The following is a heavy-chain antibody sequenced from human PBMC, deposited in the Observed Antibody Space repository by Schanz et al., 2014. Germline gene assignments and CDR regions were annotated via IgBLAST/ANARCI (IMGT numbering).Heavy chain of an antibody. CDR3: AREVGLYDRGWFDP. V-gene: IGHV1-2*04. CDR1: RSTFSSYT. D-gene: IGHD3-22*01. J-gene: IGHJ5*02. Sequence: QVQLVQSGAEVKKPGSSVKVSCKASRSTFSSYTISWVRQARGQGLEWMGWINPNSGTTNYAQKFQGWVTMTRDTSISTAYMELSSLRSEDTAVYYCAREVGLYDRGWFDPWGQGTLVTVSS. CDR2: INPNSGTT.